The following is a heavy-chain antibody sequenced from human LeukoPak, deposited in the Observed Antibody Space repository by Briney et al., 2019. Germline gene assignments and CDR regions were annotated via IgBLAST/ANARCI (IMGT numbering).Heavy chain of an antibody. J-gene: IGHJ3*02. D-gene: IGHD2-21*01. CDR2: TYYRSKWYN. CDR3: ARGSYCGGDCYSHHAFDI. V-gene: IGHV6-1*01. Sequence: SQTLSLTCAISGDSVSSNSAAWNWIRQSPSRGLEWLGRTYYRSKWYNDYAVSVKSRITINPDTSKNQFSLQLNSVTPEDTAVYYCARGSYCGGDCYSHHAFDIWGQGTMVTVSS. CDR1: GDSVSSNSAA.